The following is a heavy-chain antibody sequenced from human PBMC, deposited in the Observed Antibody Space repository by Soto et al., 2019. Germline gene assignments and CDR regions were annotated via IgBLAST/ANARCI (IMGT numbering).Heavy chain of an antibody. J-gene: IGHJ4*02. CDR3: ARVGRSIAAAGTHFDY. V-gene: IGHV4-31*03. CDR1: GGSISSGGYY. CDR2: IYYSGST. Sequence: QVQLQESGPGLVKPSQTLSLTCTVSGGSISSGGYYWSWIRQHPGKGLEWIGYIYYSGSTYYNPSLKSRVTIAVDTSKNQFSLKLSSVTAADTAVYYCARVGRSIAAAGTHFDYWGQGTLVTVSS. D-gene: IGHD6-13*01.